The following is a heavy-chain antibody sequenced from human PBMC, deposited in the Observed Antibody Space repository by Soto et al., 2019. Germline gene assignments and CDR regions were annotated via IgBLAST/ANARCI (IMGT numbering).Heavy chain of an antibody. J-gene: IGHJ4*02. CDR3: ARAITMVRGVDY. Sequence: PGGSLRLSCAASGFTFSSYSMNWVRQAPGKGLEWVSSISSSSSYIYYADSVKGRFTISRDNAKNSLYLQMNSLRAEDTAVYYCARAITMVRGVDYWGQGTLVTVSS. CDR2: ISSSSSYI. D-gene: IGHD3-10*01. V-gene: IGHV3-21*01. CDR1: GFTFSSYS.